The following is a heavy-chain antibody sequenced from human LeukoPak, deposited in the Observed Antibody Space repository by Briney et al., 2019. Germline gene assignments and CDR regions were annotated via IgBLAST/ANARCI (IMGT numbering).Heavy chain of an antibody. Sequence: SETLSLTCTVSGGSISSYYWSWIRQPPGKGLEWIGYIYYSGSTNCNPSLKSRVTISVDTSKNQFSLKLSSVTGADTAGYYCATTYYDILTGYWHDAFDIWGQGTMVTVSS. CDR2: IYYSGST. J-gene: IGHJ3*02. D-gene: IGHD3-9*01. CDR1: GGSISSYY. CDR3: ATTYYDILTGYWHDAFDI. V-gene: IGHV4-59*08.